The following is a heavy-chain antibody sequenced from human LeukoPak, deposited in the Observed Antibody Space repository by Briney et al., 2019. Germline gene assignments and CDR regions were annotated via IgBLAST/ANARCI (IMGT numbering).Heavy chain of an antibody. CDR3: AREGGGDGYNKDDDAFDI. J-gene: IGHJ3*02. V-gene: IGHV4-59*01. Sequence: PSETLSLTCTVSGGSISSYYWSWIRQPPGKGLEWIGYIYYSGSTNYNPSLKSRVTISVDTSKNQFSLKLSSVTAADTAVYYCAREGGGDGYNKDDDAFDIWGQGTMVTASS. D-gene: IGHD5-24*01. CDR2: IYYSGST. CDR1: GGSISSYY.